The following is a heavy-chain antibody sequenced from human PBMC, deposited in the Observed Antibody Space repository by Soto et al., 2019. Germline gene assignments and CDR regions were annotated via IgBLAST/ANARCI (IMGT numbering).Heavy chain of an antibody. Sequence: GGSLRLSCAASGFTFSTYGVHWVRQAPGKGLEWVAGISDDGTKKYYADSVKGRFTISRDNPKNTLYLLMNSLRGEDTAVYYCPKDSTYDYDSSNFAHWGQGTQVTVSS. J-gene: IGHJ5*02. CDR2: ISDDGTKK. V-gene: IGHV3-30*18. D-gene: IGHD3-22*01. CDR1: GFTFSTYG. CDR3: PKDSTYDYDSSNFAH.